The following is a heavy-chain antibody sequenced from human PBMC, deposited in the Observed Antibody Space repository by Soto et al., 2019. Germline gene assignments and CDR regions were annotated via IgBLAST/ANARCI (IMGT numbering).Heavy chain of an antibody. Sequence: ASVKVSCKASGGTFSSYAISWVRQAPGQGLEWMGGIIPIFGTANYAQKFQGRVTITADESTSTAYMELSSLRSEDTAVYYCARDHGAAAGTRWFEPWGQGTLVTVSS. CDR3: ARDHGAAAGTRWFEP. CDR2: IIPIFGTA. J-gene: IGHJ5*02. V-gene: IGHV1-69*13. CDR1: GGTFSSYA. D-gene: IGHD6-13*01.